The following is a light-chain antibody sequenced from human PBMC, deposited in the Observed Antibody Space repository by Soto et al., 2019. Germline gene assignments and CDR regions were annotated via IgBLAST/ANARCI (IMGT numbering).Light chain of an antibody. Sequence: IQLTQSPSSLSASVGDRVTITCRASQGISSYLAWYQQKPGKAPELLIYAAPTLQSGVPSRFSGSGSGTDFTLVIRNLQPEDFASYFCQQLKTYPLTFGGGTKVDIK. CDR2: AAP. J-gene: IGKJ4*01. V-gene: IGKV1-9*01. CDR3: QQLKTYPLT. CDR1: QGISSY.